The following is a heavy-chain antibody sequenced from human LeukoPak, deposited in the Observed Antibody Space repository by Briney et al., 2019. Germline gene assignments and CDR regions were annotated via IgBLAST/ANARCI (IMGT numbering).Heavy chain of an antibody. CDR1: GGSISSYY. CDR3: ASYNSGWPYYFGY. D-gene: IGHD6-19*01. Sequence: SETLSLTCTVSGGSISSYYWSWIRQPAGKGVEWIGYVYDSGSTNYNPSLKSRLTISVDTSKNQFSLKLSSVTAADTAVYYCASYNSGWPYYFGYWGQGTLVTVSS. CDR2: VYDSGST. V-gene: IGHV4-59*01. J-gene: IGHJ4*02.